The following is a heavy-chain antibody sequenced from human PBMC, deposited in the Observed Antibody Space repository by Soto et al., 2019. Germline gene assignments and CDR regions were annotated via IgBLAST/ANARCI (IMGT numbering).Heavy chain of an antibody. CDR2: INPKSGGT. Sequence: ASVKVSCKASGYSFTDYHIHWVRQAPGQGLEWLGRINPKSGGTSTAQKFQGWVTMTTDTSISTASMELTRLTSDDTAIHYCARGDSTDCSNGVCSFFYNHDMDVWGQGTTVTVSS. D-gene: IGHD2-8*01. CDR1: GYSFTDYH. V-gene: IGHV1-2*04. J-gene: IGHJ6*02. CDR3: ARGDSTDCSNGVCSFFYNHDMDV.